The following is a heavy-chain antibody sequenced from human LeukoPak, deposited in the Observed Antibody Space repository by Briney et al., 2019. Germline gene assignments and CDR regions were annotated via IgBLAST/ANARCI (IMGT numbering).Heavy chain of an antibody. Sequence: GGSLRLSCAVSGFTFSSYAMSWVRQAPGKGPEWVSAISGSGGSTYYAASMKGRFTISRDNSKNTLYLQMNSLRAEDTAVYYCAKEIDSSGYYDFWGQGTLVTVSS. CDR2: ISGSGGST. J-gene: IGHJ4*02. CDR3: AKEIDSSGYYDF. V-gene: IGHV3-23*01. CDR1: GFTFSSYA. D-gene: IGHD3-22*01.